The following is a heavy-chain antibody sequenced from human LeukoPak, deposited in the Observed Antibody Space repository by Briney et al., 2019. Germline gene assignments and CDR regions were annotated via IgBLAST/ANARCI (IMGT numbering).Heavy chain of an antibody. J-gene: IGHJ4*02. CDR2: ISAGGSST. Sequence: GGSLRLSCAASGFTFSSYAMSWVRQAPGKGLEWVSGISAGGSSTYYADSVKGRFTISRDNSENTLYLQMNSLRAEDTAVYYCAKHRDGGVTTRAKGFDYWGQGTLVTVSS. CDR1: GFTFSSYA. CDR3: AKHRDGGVTTRAKGFDY. V-gene: IGHV3-23*01. D-gene: IGHD4-11*01.